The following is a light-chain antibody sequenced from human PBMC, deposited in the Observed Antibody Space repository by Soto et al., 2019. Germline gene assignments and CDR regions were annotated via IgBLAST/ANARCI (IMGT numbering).Light chain of an antibody. V-gene: IGLV2-14*02. J-gene: IGLJ1*01. Sequence: QSVLTQPASVSGSPGQSITISCTGTSSDVGSYNLVSWYQQHPGKAPKVMIYDVSNRPSGVSNRFSGSKSGNTASLTISGLQAEDEADYYCSSYTSSSPHVFGTGTKLTVL. CDR2: DVS. CDR1: SSDVGSYNL. CDR3: SSYTSSSPHV.